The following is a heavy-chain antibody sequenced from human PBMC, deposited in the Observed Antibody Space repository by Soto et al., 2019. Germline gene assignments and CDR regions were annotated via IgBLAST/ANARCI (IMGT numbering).Heavy chain of an antibody. Sequence: QEQLMESGGGVVQPGRSLRLSCVASGFSFSSQAMHWVRQAPGKGLEWVAAISNDGNRQLYADSVKDRFTISRDNSRNTLELQMNKLRTEDTGVYFCARDIYSYGSVGTPDIWGQGTMVTVSS. CDR2: ISNDGNRQ. D-gene: IGHD5-18*01. CDR3: ARDIYSYGSVGTPDI. J-gene: IGHJ3*02. CDR1: GFSFSSQA. V-gene: IGHV3-30-3*01.